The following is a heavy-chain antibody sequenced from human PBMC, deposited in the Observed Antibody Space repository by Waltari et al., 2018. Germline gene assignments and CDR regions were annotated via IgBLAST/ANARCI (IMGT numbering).Heavy chain of an antibody. CDR2: ISSSSSYI. D-gene: IGHD3-16*01. Sequence: EVQLVESGGGLVKPGGSLRLSCAASGFTFSSYSMNWVRQAPGKGLEWVSSISSSSSYIYYADSVKGRFTISRDNAKNSLYLQMNSLRAEDTAVYYCARGSGGGLYYYGMDVWGQGTTVTVSS. J-gene: IGHJ6*02. CDR1: GFTFSSYS. CDR3: ARGSGGGLYYYGMDV. V-gene: IGHV3-21*01.